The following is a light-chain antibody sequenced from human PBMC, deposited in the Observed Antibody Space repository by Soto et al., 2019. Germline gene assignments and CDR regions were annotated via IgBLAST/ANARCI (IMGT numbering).Light chain of an antibody. CDR2: DAS. CDR1: QSVRTN. V-gene: IGKV3-15*01. J-gene: IGKJ2*01. CDR3: QQYKNWPPSMYT. Sequence: EVVMTQSPATLSVSPGERATLSGRASQSVRTNLAWYQQKRGQAPRLLIYDASTRATEIPARFSGSGSGTEFTLTISSLQSEDFAVYHCQQYKNWPPSMYTFGQGTKLEIK.